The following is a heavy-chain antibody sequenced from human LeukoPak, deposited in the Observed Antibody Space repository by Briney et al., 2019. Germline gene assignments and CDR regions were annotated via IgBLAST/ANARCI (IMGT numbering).Heavy chain of an antibody. Sequence: ASVKVSCKASGYTFTSYGISWVRQAPGQGLEWMGWISAYNGNTNYAQELQGRVTMTTDTSTSTAYMELRSLRSDDTAVYYCARGRIAARPRSSSWYEDYWGQGTLVTVSS. CDR3: ARGRIAARPRSSSWYEDY. V-gene: IGHV1-18*01. D-gene: IGHD6-13*01. CDR2: ISAYNGNT. CDR1: GYTFTSYG. J-gene: IGHJ4*02.